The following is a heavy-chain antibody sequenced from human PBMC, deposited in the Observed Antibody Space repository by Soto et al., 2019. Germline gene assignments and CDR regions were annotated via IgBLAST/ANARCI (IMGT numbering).Heavy chain of an antibody. Sequence: SETLSLTCTVSGGSISSSSYYWGWIRQPPGKGLEWIGSIYYSGSTYYNPSLKSRVTISVDTSKNQFSLKLSSVTAADTAVYYCARHVRGSSWPADYWGQGTLVTVSS. J-gene: IGHJ4*02. CDR1: GGSISSSSYY. CDR3: ARHVRGSSWPADY. V-gene: IGHV4-39*01. CDR2: IYYSGST. D-gene: IGHD6-13*01.